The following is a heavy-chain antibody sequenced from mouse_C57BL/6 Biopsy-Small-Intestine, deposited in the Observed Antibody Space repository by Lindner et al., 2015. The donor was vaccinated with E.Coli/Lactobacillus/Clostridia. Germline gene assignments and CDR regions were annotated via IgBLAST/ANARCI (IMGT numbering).Heavy chain of an antibody. CDR2: ISGGSSTI. D-gene: IGHD1-1*01. CDR3: ARQDYGVSFAY. J-gene: IGHJ3*01. Sequence: VQLQESGGGLVKPGGSLKLSCAASGFTFSDFGMHWVRQAPEKGLEWVAYISGGSSTIYYADTVKGRFTISRDNAKNTLFLQMTSLRSEDTAMYYCARQDYGVSFAYWGQGTLVTVSA. CDR1: GFTFSDFG. V-gene: IGHV5-17*01.